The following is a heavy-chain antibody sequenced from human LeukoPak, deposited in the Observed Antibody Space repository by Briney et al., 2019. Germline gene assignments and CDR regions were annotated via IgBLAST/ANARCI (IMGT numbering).Heavy chain of an antibody. CDR1: GGSFSGYY. CDR3: AREDSSGYYSFDY. CDR2: INHSGST. V-gene: IGHV4-34*01. J-gene: IGHJ4*02. Sequence: SETLSLTCAVYGGSFSGYYWSWIRQPPGKGLEWIGEINHSGSTNYNPSLKSRVTISVDTSKNQFSLKLSSVTAADTAVYYCAREDSSGYYSFDYWGQGTLVTVSS. D-gene: IGHD3-22*01.